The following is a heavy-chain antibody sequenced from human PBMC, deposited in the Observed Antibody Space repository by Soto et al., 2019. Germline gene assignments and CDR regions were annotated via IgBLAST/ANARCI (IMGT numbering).Heavy chain of an antibody. CDR2: IWYDGSNK. V-gene: IGHV3-33*01. D-gene: IGHD1-7*01. CDR3: ARLAIEDYNWNYTIDY. Sequence: GGSLRLSCAASGFTFSSYGMHWVRQAPGKGLEWVAVIWYDGSNKYYADSVKGRFAISRDNSKNTLYLQMNSLRAEDTAVYYCARLAIEDYNWNYTIDYWGQGTLVTGSS. CDR1: GFTFSSYG. J-gene: IGHJ4*02.